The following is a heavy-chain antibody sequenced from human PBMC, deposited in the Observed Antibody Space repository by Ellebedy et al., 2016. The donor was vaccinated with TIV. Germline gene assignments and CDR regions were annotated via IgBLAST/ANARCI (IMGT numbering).Heavy chain of an antibody. CDR1: GFTFSNYA. V-gene: IGHV3-23*01. D-gene: IGHD4-17*01. CDR2: ITGSGRNT. CDR3: AKSLGKGDYSSVS. J-gene: IGHJ5*02. Sequence: GESLKISCAASGFTFSNYAMTWVRQAPGQGPEWVSVITGSGRNTFYADSVKGRFTISRDNSKNMVYLQMNRLRVEDTAVYYRAKSLGKGDYSSVSWGQGILVTVSS.